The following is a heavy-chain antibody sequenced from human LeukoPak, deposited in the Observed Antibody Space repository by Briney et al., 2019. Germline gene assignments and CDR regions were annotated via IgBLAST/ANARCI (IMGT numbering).Heavy chain of an antibody. CDR1: GGTFSSYA. V-gene: IGHV1-69*05. Sequence: SVKVSCKASGGTFSSYAISWVRQAPGQGLEWMGGIIPIFGTANYAQKFQGRVTITTDESTSTAYMELSSLRSEDTAVYYCARVACGGGSCYDGYYYYYYMDVWGKGTTVTVSS. CDR2: IIPIFGTA. CDR3: ARVACGGGSCYDGYYYYYYMDV. J-gene: IGHJ6*03. D-gene: IGHD2-15*01.